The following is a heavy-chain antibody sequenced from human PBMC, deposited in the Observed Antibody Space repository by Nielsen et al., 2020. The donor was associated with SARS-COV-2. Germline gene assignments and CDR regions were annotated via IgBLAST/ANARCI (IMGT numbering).Heavy chain of an antibody. CDR1: GLIFSSSW. V-gene: IGHV3-7*01. Sequence: GESLKISCAASGLIFSSSWMTWVRQAPGKGLELVANIKEDGSQRYYVDFVKGRFTISRDNAKNSLYLQMDGLTGEDTAMYYCARDPYYGGGGPFLDYWGQGALVTVSS. J-gene: IGHJ4*02. CDR2: IKEDGSQR. CDR3: ARDPYYGGGGPFLDY. D-gene: IGHD3-10*01.